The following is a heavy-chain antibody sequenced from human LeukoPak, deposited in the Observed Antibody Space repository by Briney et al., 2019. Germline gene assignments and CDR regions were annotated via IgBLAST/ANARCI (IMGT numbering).Heavy chain of an antibody. V-gene: IGHV3-9*01. CDR3: AKDMSHGVVGAPLDY. D-gene: IGHD1-26*01. J-gene: IGHJ4*02. Sequence: PGGSLRLSCAASGFTFDDYAMHWVRQAPGKGLEWVSGISWNSGSIGYADSVKGRFTISRDNAKNSLYLQMNSLRAEDTAFYYCAKDMSHGVVGAPLDYWGQGTLVTVSS. CDR1: GFTFDDYA. CDR2: ISWNSGSI.